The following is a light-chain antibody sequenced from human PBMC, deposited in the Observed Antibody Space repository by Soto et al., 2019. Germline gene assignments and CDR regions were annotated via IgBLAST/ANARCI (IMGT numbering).Light chain of an antibody. Sequence: QSVLTQPASVSGSPGQSITISCTGTSSEVGGYNYVSWYQQHPGKAPKLMFYDVSNRPSGVSNRFSGSKSGNTASLTISGLQAEDEADYYCSSYTSSSTYVFGTGTKVTVL. J-gene: IGLJ1*01. V-gene: IGLV2-14*01. CDR1: SSEVGGYNY. CDR2: DVS. CDR3: SSYTSSSTYV.